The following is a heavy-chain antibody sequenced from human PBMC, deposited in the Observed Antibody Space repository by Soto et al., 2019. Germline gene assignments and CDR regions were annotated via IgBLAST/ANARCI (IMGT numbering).Heavy chain of an antibody. CDR3: VRTSLVVAVATREDF. CDR1: GFTFSNYW. CDR2: IDSDGSRI. Sequence: EVQLVESGGGLVQPGESLRLSCAASGFTFSNYWMHWVRQAPGKGLVWVSRIDSDGSRITYADFVKGRFTISRDNAKNTVYLHMSSLTAADTAVYYCVRTSLVVAVATREDFWGQGTLVTVSS. V-gene: IGHV3-74*01. D-gene: IGHD2-15*01. J-gene: IGHJ4*02.